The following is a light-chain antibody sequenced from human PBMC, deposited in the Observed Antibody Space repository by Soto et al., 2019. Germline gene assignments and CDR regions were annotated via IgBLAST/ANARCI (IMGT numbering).Light chain of an antibody. CDR1: SSDIGGYNY. CDR3: SSYTSSTTFV. CDR2: DVT. J-gene: IGLJ1*01. Sequence: QSVLTQPASVSGSPGQSITISCTGTSSDIGGYNYVSWYQQHPGKAPKLLISDVTNRPSGVSNRFSGSKSANTASLTIYGLQAEDEAEYYCSSYTSSTTFVFGPGTKVTVL. V-gene: IGLV2-14*03.